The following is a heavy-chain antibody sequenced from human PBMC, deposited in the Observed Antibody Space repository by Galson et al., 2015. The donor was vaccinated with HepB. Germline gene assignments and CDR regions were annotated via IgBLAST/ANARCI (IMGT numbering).Heavy chain of an antibody. J-gene: IGHJ6*02. CDR3: ARVGIDADTAVATPAYYYYGMGV. CDR1: GYSFYSYN. D-gene: IGHD5-18*01. Sequence: SVKVSCKASGYSFYSYNIVWVRQAPGQGLEWAGWISVYTGDTNSAQKFQGRVTITTDTSTSTAYMEVRSLRSDDTAVFYCARVGIDADTAVATPAYYYYGMGVWGRGTTVTVSS. V-gene: IGHV1-18*04. CDR2: ISVYTGDT.